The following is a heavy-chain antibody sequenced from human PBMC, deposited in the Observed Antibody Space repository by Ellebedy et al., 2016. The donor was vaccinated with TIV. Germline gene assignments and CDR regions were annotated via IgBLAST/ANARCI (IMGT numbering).Heavy chain of an antibody. V-gene: IGHV3-15*01. Sequence: GESLKISCAASGFTFSNAWMNWVRQAPGKGLEWVGRIKRKTDGGAADYAATVKGRFTISRDDSKNTLYLQMNSLKTEDTAVYFCTPVYRYNYDSVWGQGTLVTVSS. CDR1: GFTFSNAW. CDR3: TPVYRYNYDSV. J-gene: IGHJ4*02. D-gene: IGHD5-18*01. CDR2: IKRKTDGGAA.